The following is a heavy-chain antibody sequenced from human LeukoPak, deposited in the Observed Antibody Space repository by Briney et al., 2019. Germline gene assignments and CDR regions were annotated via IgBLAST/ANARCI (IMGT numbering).Heavy chain of an antibody. CDR2: ISSSSSTI. Sequence: GGSLRLSCAASGFTFSSYSMNWVRQAPGKGLEWVSYISSSSSTIYYADSVRGRFTISRDNAKNSLYLQMNSLRAEDTAVYYCARDRLELRGASYYYYMDVWGKGTTVTVSS. CDR3: ARDRLELRGASYYYYMDV. J-gene: IGHJ6*03. CDR1: GFTFSSYS. V-gene: IGHV3-48*01. D-gene: IGHD1-7*01.